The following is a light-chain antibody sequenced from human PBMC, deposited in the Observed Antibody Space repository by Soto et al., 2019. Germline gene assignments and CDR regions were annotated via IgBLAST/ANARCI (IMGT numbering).Light chain of an antibody. CDR1: NSNIGTYT. V-gene: IGLV1-44*01. J-gene: IGLJ3*02. CDR3: ASWDDSLSGGV. CDR2: TDY. Sequence: QSVLTQPPSASGTPGQRVIISCSGSNSNIGTYTVNWYQQLPGTAPKLLIYTDYQRPSGVPDRFSGSKSGTSASLAISGLQSEDEADCYCASWDDSLSGGVFGGGTKVTVL.